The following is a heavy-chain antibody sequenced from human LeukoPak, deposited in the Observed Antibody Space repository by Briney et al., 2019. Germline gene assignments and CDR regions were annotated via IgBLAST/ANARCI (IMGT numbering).Heavy chain of an antibody. CDR1: GXSITGYY. D-gene: IGHD6-13*01. CDR3: ARQNPAAAGQGLDY. CDR2: IYYSGVT. V-gene: IGHV4-59*08. Sequence: SETLSLTCSVSGXSITGYYWSWIRQPPGKGLEWIGYIYYSGVTNYNPSLRSRVTISVDTSKNQFSLNLSFVTATDTAVYYCARQNPAAAGQGLDYWGQGALVTVSS. J-gene: IGHJ4*02.